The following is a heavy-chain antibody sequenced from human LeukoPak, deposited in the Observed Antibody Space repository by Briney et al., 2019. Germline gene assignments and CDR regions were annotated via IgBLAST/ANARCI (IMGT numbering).Heavy chain of an antibody. Sequence: GGSLRLSCAASGFTFSRHYMHWVRQAPGKGLVWVSRINGVGTDRIYADSVKGRFTISRDNAKNTLYLQMNSLRVEDTAMYYCTRDWDHYDSDSWGQGVLVTVSS. J-gene: IGHJ5*01. CDR3: TRDWDHYDSDS. CDR2: INGVGTDR. D-gene: IGHD3-3*01. V-gene: IGHV3-74*01. CDR1: GFTFSRHY.